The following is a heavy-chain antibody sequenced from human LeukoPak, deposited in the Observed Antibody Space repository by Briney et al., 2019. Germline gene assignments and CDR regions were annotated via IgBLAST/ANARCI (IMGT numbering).Heavy chain of an antibody. CDR3: ARGIVVVAQLGYYYYYMDV. CDR1: GGSISSSSYY. V-gene: IGHV4-39*07. Sequence: PSEILSLTCTVSGGSISSSSYYWGWIRQPPGKGLEWIGSIYYSGSTNYNPSLKSRVTISVDTSKNQFSLKLSSVTAADTAVYYCARGIVVVAQLGYYYYYMDVWGKGTTVTISS. J-gene: IGHJ6*03. D-gene: IGHD2-15*01. CDR2: IYYSGST.